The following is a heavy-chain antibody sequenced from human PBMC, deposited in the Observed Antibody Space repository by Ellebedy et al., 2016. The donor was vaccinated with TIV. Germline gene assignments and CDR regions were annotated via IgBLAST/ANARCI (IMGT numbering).Heavy chain of an antibody. CDR2: IKGDGSII. J-gene: IGHJ4*02. D-gene: IGHD2-21*02. V-gene: IGHV3-74*01. CDR3: VRELANCDGDCLYL. CDR1: GFTFSSYW. Sequence: GESLKISCAASGFTFSSYWMHWVRQAPGKGLVWVSRIKGDGSIINYADSVKGQFTISRDNAKNTLYLQMNSLRAEDTAVYYCVRELANCDGDCLYLWGRGTLVTVSS.